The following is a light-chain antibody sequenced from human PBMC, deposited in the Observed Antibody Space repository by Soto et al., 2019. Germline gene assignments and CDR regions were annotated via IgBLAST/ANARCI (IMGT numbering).Light chain of an antibody. CDR3: QQYKTWPRT. J-gene: IGKJ1*01. CDR1: QSVASN. V-gene: IGKV3-15*01. CDR2: GAS. Sequence: VMTQSPATLSVSPGERATLSCWASQSVASNLAWYQQKPGQSPRLLIYGASTRATGIPARFSGSGSATDFTLTITSVQSEDLAVYYCQQYKTWPRTFGQGTKVEIK.